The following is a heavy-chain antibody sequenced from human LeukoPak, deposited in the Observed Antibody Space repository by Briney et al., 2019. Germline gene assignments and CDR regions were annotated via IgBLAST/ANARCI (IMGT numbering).Heavy chain of an antibody. Sequence: GGSLRLSCAASGFTFSDYHMTWIRQAPGKGLEWVSYISSRGGTILYADSVKGRFTISRDNAKNSLFLQMKSLRADDTAVYYCVRDAGAMGMIWGQGTLVTVSS. CDR2: ISSRGGTI. CDR1: GFTFSDYH. D-gene: IGHD5-18*01. V-gene: IGHV3-11*01. J-gene: IGHJ4*02. CDR3: VRDAGAMGMI.